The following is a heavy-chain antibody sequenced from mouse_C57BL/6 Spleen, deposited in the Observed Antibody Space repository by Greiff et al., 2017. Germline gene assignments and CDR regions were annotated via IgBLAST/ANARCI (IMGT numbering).Heavy chain of an antibody. CDR2: IDPSDSYT. D-gene: IGHD3-2*02. V-gene: IGHV1-69*01. CDR3: ARGGSSGYLFGY. J-gene: IGHJ3*01. Sequence: QVQLQQPGAELVMPGASVKLSCKASGYTFTSYWMHWVKQRPGQGLEWIGEIDPSDSYTNYNQKFKGKSTLTVDKSSSTAYMQLSSLTSEDSAVYYCARGGSSGYLFGYWGQGTLVTVSA. CDR1: GYTFTSYW.